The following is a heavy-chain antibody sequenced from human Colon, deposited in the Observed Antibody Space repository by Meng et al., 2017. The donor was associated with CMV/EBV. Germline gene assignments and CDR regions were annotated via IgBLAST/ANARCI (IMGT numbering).Heavy chain of an antibody. Sequence: GESLKISCTVSGFMFSNYAMSWVRQAPGKGLEWVSGITSSGGTTYYADSVKGRLTISRDNSKNSLYLQMNTLRAEDTAVYYCAKGPHYSSYFLMVPFFDYWGQGALVTVSS. CDR3: AKGPHYSSYFLMVPFFDY. D-gene: IGHD5-12*01. V-gene: IGHV3-23*01. J-gene: IGHJ4*02. CDR1: GFMFSNYA. CDR2: ITSSGGTT.